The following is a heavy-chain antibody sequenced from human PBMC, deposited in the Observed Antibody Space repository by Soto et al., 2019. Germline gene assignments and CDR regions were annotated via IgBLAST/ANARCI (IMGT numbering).Heavy chain of an antibody. J-gene: IGHJ4*02. CDR1: GGTFSSYA. Sequence: SVKVSCKASGGTFSSYAISWVRQAPGQGLEWMGGIIPIFGTANYAQKFQGRVTITADKSTSTAYMELSSLRSEDTAVYYCARVGYCSGGSCYTQFDYWGQGTLVTGSS. V-gene: IGHV1-69*06. CDR3: ARVGYCSGGSCYTQFDY. D-gene: IGHD2-15*01. CDR2: IIPIFGTA.